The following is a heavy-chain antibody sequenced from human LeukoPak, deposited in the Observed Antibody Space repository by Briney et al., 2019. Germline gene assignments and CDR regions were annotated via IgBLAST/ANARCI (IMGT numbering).Heavy chain of an antibody. D-gene: IGHD5-18*01. CDR3: AKLSGYSYGHLGIFDY. CDR1: GYTYTRYW. V-gene: IGHV5-51*01. J-gene: IGHJ4*02. Sequence: GESLKISCKGSGYTYTRYWIGWVRQMPGKGLEWMGIIYPGDSDTRYSPSFQGQVTIAADKSMSTAYLQWSSLKASDTAMYYCAKLSGYSYGHLGIFDYWGQGTLVTVSS. CDR2: IYPGDSDT.